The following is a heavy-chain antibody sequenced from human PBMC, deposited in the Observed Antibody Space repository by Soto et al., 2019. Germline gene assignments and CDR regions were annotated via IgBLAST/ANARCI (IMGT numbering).Heavy chain of an antibody. D-gene: IGHD6-13*01. CDR1: GGSISSYY. Sequence: SETLSLTCTVSGGSISSYYWSWIRQPPGKGLEWIGYVYYSGSTNYNPSLKSRVTISVDTSKNQFSLKLSSVTAADTAVYYCAREIAAPHYYYMDVWGKGTTVTVSS. V-gene: IGHV4-59*01. CDR2: VYYSGST. J-gene: IGHJ6*03. CDR3: AREIAAPHYYYMDV.